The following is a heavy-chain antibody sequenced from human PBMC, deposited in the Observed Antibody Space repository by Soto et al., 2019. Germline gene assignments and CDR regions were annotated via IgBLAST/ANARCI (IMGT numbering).Heavy chain of an antibody. D-gene: IGHD3-3*01. J-gene: IGHJ6*02. CDR2: INHSGST. V-gene: IGHV4-34*01. Sequence: SETLSLTCAVYGGSFSGYYWSWIRQPPGKGLEWIGEINHSGSTNYNPSLKSRVTISVDTSKNQFSLKLSSVTAADTAVYYCARVVLRFLESGYYYYYYGMDVWGQGTTVTVSS. CDR1: GGSFSGYY. CDR3: ARVVLRFLESGYYYYYYGMDV.